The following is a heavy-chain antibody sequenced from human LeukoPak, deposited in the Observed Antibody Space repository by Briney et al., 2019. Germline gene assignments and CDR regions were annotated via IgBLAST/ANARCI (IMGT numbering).Heavy chain of an antibody. J-gene: IGHJ4*02. V-gene: IGHV3-9*01. CDR2: ISWNSGSI. Sequence: GGSLRLSCAASGFTFDDYAMHWVRQAPGKGLEWVSGISWNSGSIGYADSVKGRFTISRDNAKNSLYLQMNSLKTEDTAVYYCTTPSIAVAGTGFDYWGQGTLVTVSS. D-gene: IGHD6-19*01. CDR1: GFTFDDYA. CDR3: TTPSIAVAGTGFDY.